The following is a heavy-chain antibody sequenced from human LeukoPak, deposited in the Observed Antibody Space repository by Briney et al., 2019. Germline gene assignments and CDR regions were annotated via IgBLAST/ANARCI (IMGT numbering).Heavy chain of an antibody. CDR3: ARLPGIVATIERYFDY. CDR2: IYPGDSDT. CDR1: GYSFNSYW. J-gene: IGHJ4*02. D-gene: IGHD5-12*01. V-gene: IGHV5-51*01. Sequence: GESLKISCKGSGYSFNSYWIGWVRQMPGKGLEWMGIIYPGDSDTRYSPSFQGQVTISADKSISTAYLLWSSLKASDTAMYYCARLPGIVATIERYFDYWGQGTLVTVSS.